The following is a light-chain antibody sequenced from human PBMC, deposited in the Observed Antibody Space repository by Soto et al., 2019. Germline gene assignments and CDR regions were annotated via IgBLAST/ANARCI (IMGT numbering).Light chain of an antibody. CDR1: SSDVGSYNY. CDR3: SSYTSSSTL. V-gene: IGLV2-14*01. J-gene: IGLJ1*01. CDR2: EVS. Sequence: QSVLTPPASVSGSPGQSITISCTGTSSDVGSYNYVSWYQQHPGKAPKLMIYEVSDRPSGISSRFSGSKSGNTASLTISGLQTEDEADYYCSSYTSSSTLLGTGTKVTVL.